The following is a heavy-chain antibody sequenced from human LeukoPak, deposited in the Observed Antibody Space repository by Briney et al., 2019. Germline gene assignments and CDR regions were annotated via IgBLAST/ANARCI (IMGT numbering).Heavy chain of an antibody. CDR3: ARDRKVGYCSGGSCHYYYYYYMDV. V-gene: IGHV1-69*05. J-gene: IGHJ6*03. CDR1: GGTFSSYA. CDR2: IIPIFGTA. D-gene: IGHD2-15*01. Sequence: ASVKVSCKASGGTFSSYAISWVRQAPGQGLEWMGGIIPIFGTANYAQKLQGRVTMTTDTSTSTAYMELRSLRSDDTAVYYCARDRKVGYCSGGSCHYYYYYYMDVWGKGTTVTVSS.